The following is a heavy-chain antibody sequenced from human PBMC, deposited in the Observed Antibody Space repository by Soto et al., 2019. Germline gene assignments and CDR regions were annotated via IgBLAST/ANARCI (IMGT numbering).Heavy chain of an antibody. CDR3: AKKLGPSAFDL. J-gene: IGHJ2*01. D-gene: IGHD1-26*01. CDR2: IIPVLDLS. V-gene: IGHV1-69*02. Sequence: QVQLVQSGADVKKPGSSVKVSCKASGGTFTDYTITWVRQAPGQGLEWMGRIIPVLDLSNYAQKFQGRVTITADKSTTTSYMELSGLTSEDTAVYYCAKKLGPSAFDLWGRGTLVTVSS. CDR1: GGTFTDYT.